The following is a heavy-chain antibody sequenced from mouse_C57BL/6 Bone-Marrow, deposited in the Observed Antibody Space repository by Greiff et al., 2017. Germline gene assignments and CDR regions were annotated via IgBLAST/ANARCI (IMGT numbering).Heavy chain of an antibody. J-gene: IGHJ1*03. CDR1: GFSLSTFGMG. V-gene: IGHV8-8*01. D-gene: IGHD1-1*01. CDR3: AQIGEFIATVASFDV. Sequence: QVTLKVSGPGILQPSQTLSLTCSFSGFSLSTFGMGVGWIRQPSGKGLDCLVYTWWDDDKYYNPVLKSPPTISKDTSKNQVFLKIANVDTAVTATYSCAQIGEFIATVASFDVWGTGTTVTVSS. CDR2: TWWDDDK.